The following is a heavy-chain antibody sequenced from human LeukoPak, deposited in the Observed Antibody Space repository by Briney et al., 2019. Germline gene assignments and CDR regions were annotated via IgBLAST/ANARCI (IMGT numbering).Heavy chain of an antibody. V-gene: IGHV4-34*01. J-gene: IGHJ2*01. CDR3: ASTYTSSWYNWYFDL. D-gene: IGHD6-13*01. CDR1: GGSFSGYY. Sequence: SETLSLTCAVCGGSFSGYYWSWIRQPPGKGLEWIGEINHSGSTNYNPSLKSRVTMSLDTSKNQFSLKLSSVTAADTAIYYCASTYTSSWYNWYFDLWGPGTLVTVSS. CDR2: INHSGST.